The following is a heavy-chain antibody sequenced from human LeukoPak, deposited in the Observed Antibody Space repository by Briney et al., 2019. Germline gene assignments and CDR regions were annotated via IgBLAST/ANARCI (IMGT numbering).Heavy chain of an antibody. J-gene: IGHJ4*02. D-gene: IGHD3-10*01. V-gene: IGHV4-34*01. CDR2: INHSGST. Sequence: SETLSLTCAVYGGSFSGYYWSWIRQPPGKGLEWIGEINHSGSTNYNPSLKSRVTISVDTSKNQFSLKLSSVTAADTAVYYCAREGTGVSPGYWGQGTLVTVSS. CDR1: GGSFSGYY. CDR3: AREGTGVSPGY.